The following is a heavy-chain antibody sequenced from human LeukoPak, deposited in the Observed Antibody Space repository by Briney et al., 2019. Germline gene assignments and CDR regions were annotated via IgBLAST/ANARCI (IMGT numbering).Heavy chain of an antibody. Sequence: SETLSLTCTVSGYSISSGYYWGWIRQPPRKGLEWVGSIHHSGTTYYNPSLKSRVTISLATSKNQFSLKLSSVTAADTAVYYCARDSYGSGSYNYWGQGTLVTVSS. CDR3: ARDSYGSGSYNY. J-gene: IGHJ4*02. CDR2: IHHSGTT. CDR1: GYSISSGYY. D-gene: IGHD3-10*01. V-gene: IGHV4-38-2*02.